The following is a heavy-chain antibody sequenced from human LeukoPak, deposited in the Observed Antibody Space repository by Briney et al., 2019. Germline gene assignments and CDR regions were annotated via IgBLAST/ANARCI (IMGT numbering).Heavy chain of an antibody. V-gene: IGHV4-59*11. CDR3: ARLLEKDSSGDPDTFDI. CDR1: DASISGHY. Sequence: AETLSLTCAVSDASISGHYWSWVRQPPGKGLEWIGYIYYSGTTYYSSSLRRRVTISVGTSNSHFSLKLTSVTAADTAVYYCARLLEKDSSGDPDTFDIWGQGTMVTVSS. D-gene: IGHD3-22*01. J-gene: IGHJ3*02. CDR2: IYYSGTT.